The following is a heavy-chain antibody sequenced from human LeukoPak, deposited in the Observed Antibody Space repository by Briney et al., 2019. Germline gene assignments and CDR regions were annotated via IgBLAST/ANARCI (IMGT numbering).Heavy chain of an antibody. CDR3: ARSYGSGNYFDY. V-gene: IGHV4-59*01. CDR2: IYYSGSA. J-gene: IGHJ4*02. CDR1: GGSISTYY. Sequence: KPSETLSLPCTFSGGSISTYYWSGIRQPPGKGLEWIGYIYYSGSANYNPSLKSRVTISVDTSKNQFSLKLSSVTAADTAVYYCARSYGSGNYFDYWGQGTLVTVSS. D-gene: IGHD3-10*01.